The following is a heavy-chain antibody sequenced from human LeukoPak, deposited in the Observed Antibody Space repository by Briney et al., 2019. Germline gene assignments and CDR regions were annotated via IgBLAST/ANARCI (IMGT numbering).Heavy chain of an antibody. CDR2: IIPIFSTA. CDR1: GGTFSSYA. J-gene: IGHJ5*02. CDR3: ARTYCSGGSCYIGYNWFDP. Sequence: SVKVSCKASGGTFSSYAISWVRQAPGQGLEWTGGIIPIFSTANYAQKFQGRVTITADESTSTAYMELSSLRSEDTAVYYCARTYCSGGSCYIGYNWFDPWGQGTLVTVSS. V-gene: IGHV1-69*01. D-gene: IGHD2-15*01.